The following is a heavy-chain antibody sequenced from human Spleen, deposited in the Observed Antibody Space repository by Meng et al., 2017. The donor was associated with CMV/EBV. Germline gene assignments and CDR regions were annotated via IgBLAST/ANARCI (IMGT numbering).Heavy chain of an antibody. V-gene: IGHV3-53*01. CDR2: IYSGGTT. D-gene: IGHD5-18*01. CDR3: ARDDRYSYGEQYYYYYYGMDV. J-gene: IGHJ6*02. Sequence: GESLKISCAASGFTVSSNYMSWVRQAPGKGLYWVSVIYSGGTTYYADSVKGRFTISRDNSKNTLYLQMNSLRAEDTAVYYCARDDRYSYGEQYYYYYYGMDVWGQGTTVTVSS. CDR1: GFTVSSNY.